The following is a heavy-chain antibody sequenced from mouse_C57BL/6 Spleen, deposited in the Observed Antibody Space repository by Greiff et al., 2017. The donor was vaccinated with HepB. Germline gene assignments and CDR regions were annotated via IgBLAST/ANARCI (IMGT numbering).Heavy chain of an antibody. CDR1: GYSITSGYY. J-gene: IGHJ2*01. CDR2: ISYDGSN. CDR3: ARDPKLGNFDY. Sequence: EVQLQQSGPGLVKPSQSLSLTCSVTGYSITSGYYWNWIRQFPGNKLEWMGYISYDGSNNYNPSLKNRISITRDTSKNQFFLKLNSVTTEDTATYYCARDPKLGNFDYWGQGTTLTVSS. D-gene: IGHD4-1*01. V-gene: IGHV3-6*01.